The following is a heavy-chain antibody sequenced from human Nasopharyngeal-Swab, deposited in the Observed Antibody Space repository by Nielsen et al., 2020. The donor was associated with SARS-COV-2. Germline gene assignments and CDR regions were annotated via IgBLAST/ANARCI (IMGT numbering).Heavy chain of an antibody. Sequence: GESLKISCAASGFTFSNAWMKWVRQAPGKGLEWVGRIKSKTDGGTTDYAAPVKGRFTISRDDSKNTLYLQMNSLKTEDTAVYYCTTVAARKGDAFDIWGQGTMVTVSS. CDR1: GFTFSNAW. V-gene: IGHV3-15*07. J-gene: IGHJ3*02. CDR2: IKSKTDGGTT. D-gene: IGHD6-6*01. CDR3: TTVAARKGDAFDI.